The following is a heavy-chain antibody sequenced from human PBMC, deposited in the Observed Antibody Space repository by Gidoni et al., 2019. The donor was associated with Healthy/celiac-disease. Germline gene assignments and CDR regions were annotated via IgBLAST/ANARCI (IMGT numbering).Heavy chain of an antibody. V-gene: IGHV4-59*01. CDR3: ASGPLSWGAAAGIGGYYYYYYMDV. D-gene: IGHD6-13*01. Sequence: ESGPGLVKPSETLSLTCTVSGGSISSYYWSWIRQPPGKGLEWIGYIYYSGSTNYNPSLKSRVTISVDTSKNQFSLKLSSVTAADTAVYYCASGPLSWGAAAGIGGYYYYYYMDVWGKGTTVTVSS. CDR2: IYYSGST. CDR1: GGSISSYY. J-gene: IGHJ6*03.